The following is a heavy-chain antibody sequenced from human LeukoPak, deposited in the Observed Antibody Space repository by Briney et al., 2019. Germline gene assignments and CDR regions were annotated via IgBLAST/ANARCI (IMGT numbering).Heavy chain of an antibody. Sequence: ASQTLSLTCTASGGSISSGSYYWSWIRQPAGKGLEWIGRIYTSGSTNYNPSLKSRVTISVDTSKNQFSLKLSSVTAADTAVYYCARGFPHDAFDIWGQGTMVTVSS. J-gene: IGHJ3*02. V-gene: IGHV4-61*02. CDR2: IYTSGST. CDR3: ARGFPHDAFDI. CDR1: GGSISSGSYY.